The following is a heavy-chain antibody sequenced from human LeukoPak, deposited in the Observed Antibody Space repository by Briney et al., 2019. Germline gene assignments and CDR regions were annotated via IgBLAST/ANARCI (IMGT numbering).Heavy chain of an antibody. CDR1: GYTFTGYY. D-gene: IGHD1-7*01. V-gene: IGHV1-2*06. J-gene: IGHJ5*02. CDR3: ARDRRVPGTTFGYNWFDP. CDR2: INPNSGGT. Sequence: ASVKVYCKASGYTFTGYYMHWVRQAPGQGLEWMGRINPNSGGTNYAQKFQGRVTMTRDTSISTAYMELSRLRSDDTAVYYCARDRRVPGTTFGYNWFDPWGQGTLVTVSS.